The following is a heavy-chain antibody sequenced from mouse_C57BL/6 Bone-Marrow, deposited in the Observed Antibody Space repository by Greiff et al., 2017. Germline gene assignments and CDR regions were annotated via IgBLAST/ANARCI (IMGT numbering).Heavy chain of an antibody. CDR3: VKASDGYNVDY. V-gene: IGHV7-4*01. J-gene: IGHJ2*01. Sequence: EVMLVESGGGLVQPGASLRLSCAASGFTFTDYYMSWVRQPPGKAPEWLALIRNKANGYTTEYTASVKGRFTISRDNSQIILYLQMTSLRAEDSAIYYCVKASDGYNVDYWGQGTTLTVSS. CDR2: IRNKANGYTT. D-gene: IGHD2-3*01. CDR1: GFTFTDYY.